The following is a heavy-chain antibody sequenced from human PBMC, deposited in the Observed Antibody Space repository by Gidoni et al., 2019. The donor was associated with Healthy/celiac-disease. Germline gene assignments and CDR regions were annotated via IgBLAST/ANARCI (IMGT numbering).Heavy chain of an antibody. CDR3: ARAVNTMVRGVIGGLSYYYYGMDV. CDR2: ISSSSSYI. J-gene: IGHJ6*02. D-gene: IGHD3-10*01. V-gene: IGHV3-21*01. CDR1: GFTFSSYS. Sequence: EVQLVESGGGLVKPGGSRRLSCAASGFTFSSYSMNGARQAPGKGLEWVSSISSSSSYIYYADSVKGRFTISRDNAKNSLYLQMNSLRAEDTAVYYCARAVNTMVRGVIGGLSYYYYGMDVWGQGTTVTVSS.